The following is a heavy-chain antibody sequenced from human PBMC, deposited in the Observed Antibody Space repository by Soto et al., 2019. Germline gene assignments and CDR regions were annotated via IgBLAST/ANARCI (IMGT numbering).Heavy chain of an antibody. Sequence: PGGSLRLSCAASGFTFSSYGMHWVRQAPGKGLEWVAVISYDGSNKYYADSVKGRFTISRDNSKNTLYLQMNSLRAEDTAVYYCAKDFFADYWGQGTLVTVSS. CDR1: GFTFSSYG. CDR3: AKDFFADY. J-gene: IGHJ4*02. CDR2: ISYDGSNK. V-gene: IGHV3-30*18.